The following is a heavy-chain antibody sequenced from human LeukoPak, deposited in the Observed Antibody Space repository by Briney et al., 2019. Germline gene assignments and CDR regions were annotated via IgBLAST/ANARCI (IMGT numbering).Heavy chain of an antibody. CDR1: GYTFTSYD. J-gene: IGHJ5*02. CDR3: AREPDHGYCSSTSCFKYNWFDP. V-gene: IGHV1-8*03. D-gene: IGHD2-2*01. CDR2: MNPNSGNT. Sequence: ASVKVSCKASGYTFTSYDINWVRQATGQGLEWMGWMNPNSGNTGYAQKFQGRVTITRNTSISTAYMELSSLRSEDTAVCYCAREPDHGYCSSTSCFKYNWFDPWGQGTLVTVSS.